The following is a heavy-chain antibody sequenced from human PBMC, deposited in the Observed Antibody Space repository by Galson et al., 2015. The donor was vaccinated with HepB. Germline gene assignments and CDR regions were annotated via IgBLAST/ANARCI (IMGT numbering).Heavy chain of an antibody. J-gene: IGHJ4*02. Sequence: QSGAEVKKPGASVKVSCKASGYTFTSYGISWVRQAPGQGLEWMGWISAYNGNTNYAQKLQGRVTMTTDTSTSTAYMELRSLRSDDTAVYYCARDKAPYCGGDCSHPMSLFDYWGQGTLVTVSS. CDR3: ARDKAPYCGGDCSHPMSLFDY. CDR1: GYTFTSYG. V-gene: IGHV1-18*01. D-gene: IGHD2-21*02. CDR2: ISAYNGNT.